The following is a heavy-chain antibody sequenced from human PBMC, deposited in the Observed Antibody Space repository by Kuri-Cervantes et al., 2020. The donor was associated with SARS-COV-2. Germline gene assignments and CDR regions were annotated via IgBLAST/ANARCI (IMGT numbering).Heavy chain of an antibody. CDR3: ARGGFGY. CDR2: INHSGST. CDR1: GGSVSSTDHY. Sequence: GSLRLSCVVSGGSVSSTDHYWAWIRQPPGKGLEWIGEINHSGSTNYNPSLKSRVTISVDTSKNQFSLKLSSVTAADTAAYYCARGGFGYWGQGTLVTVSS. J-gene: IGHJ4*02. V-gene: IGHV4-34*01.